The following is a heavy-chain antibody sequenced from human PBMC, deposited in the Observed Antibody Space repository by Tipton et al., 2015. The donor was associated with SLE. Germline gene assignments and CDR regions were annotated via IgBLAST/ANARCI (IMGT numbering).Heavy chain of an antibody. V-gene: IGHV4-39*01. CDR3: ARPRYCSGGSYYYFDY. J-gene: IGHJ4*02. D-gene: IGHD2-15*01. CDR2: T. Sequence: TYYNPSLKSRVTISVDTSKNQFSLKLSSVTAADTAVYNCARPRYCSGGSYYYFDYWGQGTLVTVSS.